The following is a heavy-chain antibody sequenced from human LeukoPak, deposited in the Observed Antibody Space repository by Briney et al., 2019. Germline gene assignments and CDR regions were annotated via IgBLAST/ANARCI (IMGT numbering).Heavy chain of an antibody. CDR2: IYYSGST. J-gene: IGHJ4*02. Sequence: SETLSLTCTVSGGSISSSSYYWGWIRQPPGKGLEWIGSIYYSGSTYYNPSLKSRVTISVDTSKNQFSLKLSSVTAADTAVYYCARHDPDYATDYWDQGTLVTVSS. CDR3: ARHDPDYATDY. V-gene: IGHV4-39*01. CDR1: GGSISSSSYY. D-gene: IGHD3-16*01.